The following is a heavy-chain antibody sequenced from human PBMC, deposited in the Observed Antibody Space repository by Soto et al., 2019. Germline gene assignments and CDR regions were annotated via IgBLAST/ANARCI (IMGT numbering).Heavy chain of an antibody. Sequence: QVQLVQSGAEVKKPGSSVKVSCKASGGTFSSYAISWVRQAPGQGLEWMGGIIPIFGTANYAQKFQGRVTITADESPSKAYMELSSLRSEDTAVYYCASLTYCGGDCYPYLFDYWGQGTLVTVSS. CDR3: ASLTYCGGDCYPYLFDY. D-gene: IGHD2-21*02. J-gene: IGHJ4*02. CDR1: GGTFSSYA. V-gene: IGHV1-69*01. CDR2: IIPIFGTA.